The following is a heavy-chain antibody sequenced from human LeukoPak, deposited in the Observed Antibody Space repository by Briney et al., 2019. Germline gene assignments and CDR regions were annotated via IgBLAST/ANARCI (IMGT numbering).Heavy chain of an antibody. J-gene: IGHJ5*02. CDR1: GYTFTNYG. CDR3: AKDQARLDSGSAP. Sequence: ASVRVSCKASGYTFTNYGITWVRQAPGQGLAWMGWISVYNGNTKYAQKVQGRVTMTTDTSTNTAYMELRSLRSDDTAVYYCAKDQARLDSGSAPWGQGTLVTVSS. CDR2: ISVYNGNT. V-gene: IGHV1-18*01. D-gene: IGHD1-26*01.